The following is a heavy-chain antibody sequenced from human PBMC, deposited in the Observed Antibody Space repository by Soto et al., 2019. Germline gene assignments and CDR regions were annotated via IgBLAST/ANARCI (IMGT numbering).Heavy chain of an antibody. CDR2: ISYDGSNK. J-gene: IGHJ6*02. CDR1: GFTFSNYG. V-gene: IGHV3-30*18. D-gene: IGHD3-10*01. CDR3: AKDIALVRGVIIDMDV. Sequence: QVQLVESGGGVVQPGRSLRLSCAASGFTFSNYGIHWVRQAPGKGLEWVAVISYDGSNKYYADSVKGRFTISRDNSKNTLSLQLNSLRDEDTGVYYCAKDIALVRGVIIDMDVWGQGTTVTVSS.